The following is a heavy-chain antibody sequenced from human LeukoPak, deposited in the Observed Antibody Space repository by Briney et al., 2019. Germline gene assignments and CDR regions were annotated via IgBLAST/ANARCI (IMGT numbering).Heavy chain of an antibody. CDR2: IYYSGST. J-gene: IGHJ4*02. V-gene: IGHV4-34*01. D-gene: IGHD2-21*01. CDR1: GGSFSGYY. CDR3: VRPLRPTGGDSYYFDQ. Sequence: SETLSLTCAVYGGSFSGYYWSWMRQPPGKGLEWIGIIYYSGSTYYNSSPKSRVSISVDTSKNQFSLKLSSVTAANTAVYYCVRPLRPTGGDSYYFDQCGQGSLVTVSS.